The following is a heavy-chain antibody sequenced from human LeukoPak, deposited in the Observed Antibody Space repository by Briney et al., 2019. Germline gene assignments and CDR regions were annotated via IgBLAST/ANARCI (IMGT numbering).Heavy chain of an antibody. J-gene: IGHJ2*01. Sequence: GGTLRLSCAASGITFSSYGMSWVRQAPGKGLEYVSAISSNGGSTYYANSVKGRFTISRDNSKNTLYLQMGSLRAEDMAVYYCARARSVATSPYFDLWGRGTLVTVSS. V-gene: IGHV3-64*01. CDR2: ISSNGGST. D-gene: IGHD5-12*01. CDR1: GITFSSYG. CDR3: ARARSVATSPYFDL.